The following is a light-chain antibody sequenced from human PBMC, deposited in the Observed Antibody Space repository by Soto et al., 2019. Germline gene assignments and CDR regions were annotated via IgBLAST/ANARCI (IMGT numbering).Light chain of an antibody. CDR3: QQYNSYSGT. CDR1: QGISSY. J-gene: IGKJ1*01. V-gene: IGKV1-27*01. CDR2: SAS. Sequence: DIQLTQSPSSLSASVGDRVTITCRVSQGISSYLNWYRQKPGKVPKLLIYSASNLQSGVPSRFSGSGSGTEFTLTISSLQPDDFATYYCQQYNSYSGTFGQGTKVDIK.